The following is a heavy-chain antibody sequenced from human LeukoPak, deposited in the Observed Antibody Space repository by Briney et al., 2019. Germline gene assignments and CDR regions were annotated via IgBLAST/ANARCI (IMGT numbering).Heavy chain of an antibody. CDR2: ISYDGSNK. V-gene: IGHV3-30*18. CDR1: GFTFSSYG. Sequence: GGSLRLSCAASGFTFSSYGMHWVRQAPGKGLEWVAAISYDGSNKYYADSVKGRFTISRDNSKNTLYLQMNSLRAEDTAVYYCAKDLSRDSPSGFDYWGQGTLVTVSS. J-gene: IGHJ4*02. CDR3: AKDLSRDSPSGFDY. D-gene: IGHD3-10*01.